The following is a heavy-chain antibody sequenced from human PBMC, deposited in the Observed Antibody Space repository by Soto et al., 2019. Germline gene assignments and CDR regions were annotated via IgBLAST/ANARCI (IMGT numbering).Heavy chain of an antibody. Sequence: PSETLSLTCTVSGGSISSGGYYWSWIRQHPGKGLEWIGYIYYSGSTYYNPSLKSRVTISVDTSKNQFSLKLSSVTAADTAVYYCARGVVVAATNWFDPWGQGTLVTVSS. D-gene: IGHD2-15*01. V-gene: IGHV4-31*03. CDR1: GGSISSGGYY. CDR2: IYYSGST. J-gene: IGHJ5*02. CDR3: ARGVVVAATNWFDP.